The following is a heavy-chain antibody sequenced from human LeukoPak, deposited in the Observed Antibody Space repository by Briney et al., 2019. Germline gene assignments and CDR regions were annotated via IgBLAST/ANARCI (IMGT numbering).Heavy chain of an antibody. Sequence: ASVKISCKASGYTFTSYGISWVRQAPGQGLEWMGWISAYNGNTNYAQKLQGRVTMTTDTSTSTAYMELRSLRSDDTAVYYCAREFRFLDGSGDYILWYFDLWGRGTLVIVSA. J-gene: IGHJ2*01. CDR1: GYTFTSYG. V-gene: IGHV1-18*01. CDR3: AREFRFLDGSGDYILWYFDL. D-gene: IGHD4-17*01. CDR2: ISAYNGNT.